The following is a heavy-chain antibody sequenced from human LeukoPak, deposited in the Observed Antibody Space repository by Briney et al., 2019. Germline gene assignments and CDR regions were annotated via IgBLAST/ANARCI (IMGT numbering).Heavy chain of an antibody. D-gene: IGHD6-19*01. Sequence: GGSLRLSCAASGFSFRSYAMTWVRQAPGKGLEWDATISDNGYSTYYADSLKGRFAISRDYSKNTLYLQMNSLSADDTAVYYCANAAGGWAKADYWGQGTLVTVSS. CDR1: GFSFRSYA. CDR3: ANAAGGWAKADY. V-gene: IGHV3-23*01. J-gene: IGHJ4*02. CDR2: ISDNGYST.